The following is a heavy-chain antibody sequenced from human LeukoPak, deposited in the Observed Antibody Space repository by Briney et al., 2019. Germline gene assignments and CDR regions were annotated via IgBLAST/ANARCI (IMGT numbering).Heavy chain of an antibody. CDR3: ARLSVAGTWFDY. V-gene: IGHV3-33*01. J-gene: IGHJ4*02. D-gene: IGHD6-13*01. CDR2: IWYDGSNK. CDR1: GFTFSSYG. Sequence: PGGSLRLSCAASGFTFSSYGMHWVRQAPGKGLEWVAVIWYDGSNKYYADSVKGRFTISRDKSKNTLYLQMNSLRAEDTAVYYCARLSVAGTWFDYWGQGTLVTVSS.